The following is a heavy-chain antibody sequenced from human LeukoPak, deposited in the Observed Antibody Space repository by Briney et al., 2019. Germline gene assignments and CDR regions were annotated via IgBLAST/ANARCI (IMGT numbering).Heavy chain of an antibody. CDR1: GFTFSSYA. V-gene: IGHV3-23*01. Sequence: GGSLRLSCAASGFTFSSYAMSWVRQAPGKGLEWVSAISGRGGSTYYADSVKGRFTISRDNSKNTLYLQMNSLRAEDTAVYYCAKDRKGEDLLDAFDTWGQGTMVTVSS. D-gene: IGHD3-16*01. J-gene: IGHJ3*02. CDR2: ISGRGGST. CDR3: AKDRKGEDLLDAFDT.